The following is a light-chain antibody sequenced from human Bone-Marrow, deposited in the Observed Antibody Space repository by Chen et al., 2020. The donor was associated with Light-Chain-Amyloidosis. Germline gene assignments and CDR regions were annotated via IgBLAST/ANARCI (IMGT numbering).Light chain of an antibody. Sequence: SYELPQPPSVSVSPGQPARITCSGDDLPTKYAYWYQRKPGQAPVLVIHRDTERPSGISERFSGSSSGTTATLTISGVQAEDEADYHWQSADSSGTYEVIFGGGTKLTVL. J-gene: IGLJ2*01. CDR1: DLPTKY. V-gene: IGLV3-25*03. CDR2: RDT. CDR3: QSADSSGTYEVI.